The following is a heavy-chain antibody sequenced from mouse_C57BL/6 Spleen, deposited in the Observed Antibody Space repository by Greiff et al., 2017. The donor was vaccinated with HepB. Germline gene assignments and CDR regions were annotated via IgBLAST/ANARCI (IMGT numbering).Heavy chain of an antibody. D-gene: IGHD1-1*01. CDR1: GYTFTDYY. J-gene: IGHJ3*01. CDR2: INPNNGGT. V-gene: IGHV1-26*01. CDR3: ARSDYLGFAY. Sequence: VQLQQSGPELVKPGASVKISCKASGYTFTDYYMNWVKQSHGKSLEWIGDINPNNGGTSYNQKFKGKATLTVDKSSSTAYMELRSLTSEDSAVYYCARSDYLGFAYWGQGTLVTVSA.